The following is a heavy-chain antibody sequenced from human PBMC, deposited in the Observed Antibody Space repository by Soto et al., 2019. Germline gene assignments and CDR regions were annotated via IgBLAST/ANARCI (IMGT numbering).Heavy chain of an antibody. CDR2: INHSGST. V-gene: IGHV4-34*01. Sequence: SETLSLTCAVYGGSISGYYWSWIRQSPGKGLEWIGEINHSGSTNFNPSLRSRVNMFVDTSKSQFSLKLSSVTAADTAVYYCAREDVFYDSNNYYNIRLGFDPWGHGTLVTVSS. CDR3: AREDVFYDSNNYYNIRLGFDP. CDR1: GGSISGYY. D-gene: IGHD3-22*01. J-gene: IGHJ5*02.